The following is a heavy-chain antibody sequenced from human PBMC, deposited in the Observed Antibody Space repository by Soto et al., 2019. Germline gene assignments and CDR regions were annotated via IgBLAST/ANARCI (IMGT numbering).Heavy chain of an antibody. CDR3: ASHPRDSSGYGYYFDY. CDR1: GFTFSSHS. J-gene: IGHJ4*02. Sequence: EVQLVESGGGLVKPGGSLRLSCAASGFTFSSHSMNWVRQAPGKGLEWVSSISSSSTYIYYADSVKGRFTISRDNAKNSLYLQMNSLRAEDTAVYYCASHPRDSSGYGYYFDYWGQGTLVTVSS. V-gene: IGHV3-21*01. D-gene: IGHD3-22*01. CDR2: ISSSSTYI.